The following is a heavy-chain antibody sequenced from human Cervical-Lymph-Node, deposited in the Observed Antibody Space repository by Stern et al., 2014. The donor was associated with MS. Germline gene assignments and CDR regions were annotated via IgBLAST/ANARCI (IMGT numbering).Heavy chain of an antibody. CDR1: GYTFTSYA. J-gene: IGHJ4*02. CDR3: AKEWRPGAYGGDAPLDY. D-gene: IGHD4-23*01. V-gene: IGHV1-3*01. Sequence: VQLVESGAEVKKPGASVKVSCKASGYTFTSYAMHWVRQAPGQRLEWMGWVNAGNGNTKYSQKFQGRVTITRDTSASTAYMELSSLRSEDTAVYYCAKEWRPGAYGGDAPLDYWGQGTLVIVSS. CDR2: VNAGNGNT.